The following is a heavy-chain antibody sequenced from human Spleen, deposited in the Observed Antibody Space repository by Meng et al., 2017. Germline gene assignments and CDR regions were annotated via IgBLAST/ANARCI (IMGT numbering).Heavy chain of an antibody. CDR2: ISGGAGST. CDR1: GFIFSNYA. D-gene: IGHD5-24*01. CDR3: AKDRDVYNYPDY. J-gene: IGHJ4*02. V-gene: IGHV3-23*01. Sequence: GGSLRLSCAASGFIFSNYAMSWVRQAPGSGLEWVPAISGGAGSTYDADSVKGRFVISRDNSKNTVYLQMNSLRAEDTALYFCAKDRDVYNYPDYWGQETMVTVSS.